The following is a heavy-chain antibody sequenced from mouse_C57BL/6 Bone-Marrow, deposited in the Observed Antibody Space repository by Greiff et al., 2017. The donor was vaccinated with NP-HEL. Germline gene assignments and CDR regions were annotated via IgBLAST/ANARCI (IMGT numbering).Heavy chain of an antibody. V-gene: IGHV1-18*01. CDR3: ARVFITTVVATDSMDY. Sequence: EVQLQQSGPELVKPGASVKIPCKASGYTFTDYYMDWVKQSHGKSLEWIGDINPNNGGTIYNQKFKGKATLTVAKSSSTAYIELRSLTSEDTAVYYCARVFITTVVATDSMDYWGQGTSVTGSS. J-gene: IGHJ4*01. CDR1: GYTFTDYY. CDR2: INPNNGGT. D-gene: IGHD1-1*01.